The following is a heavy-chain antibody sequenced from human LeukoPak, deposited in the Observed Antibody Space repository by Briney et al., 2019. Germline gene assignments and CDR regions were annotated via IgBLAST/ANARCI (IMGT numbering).Heavy chain of an antibody. CDR3: ARYTEYYFDY. J-gene: IGHJ4*02. D-gene: IGHD2-2*02. CDR2: TKRDGSEV. Sequence: GGSLRLSCAASGFTFSTYWMTWVRQVQGKGLEWVANTKRDGSEVYYANSVKGHFTISRDNAKNSLYLQMNSLRAEDTAVYYCARYTEYYFDYWGQGTLVTVSS. CDR1: GFTFSTYW. V-gene: IGHV3-7*01.